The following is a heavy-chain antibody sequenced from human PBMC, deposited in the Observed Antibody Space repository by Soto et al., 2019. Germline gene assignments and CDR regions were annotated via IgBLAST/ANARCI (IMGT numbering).Heavy chain of an antibody. CDR3: ARAPVEVRAHPRLDAFDL. V-gene: IGHV3-53*01. J-gene: IGHJ3*01. CDR2: LYRGGVA. CDR1: GFIVRDNF. Sequence: PGGSLRLSCAASGFIVRDNFMIWVRQAPGKGLEWVSALYRGGVAYYADAVKGRFIVSRDNPENTLYLQMTSLGADDSAIYYCARAPVEVRAHPRLDAFDLWGQGTVVTVSS. D-gene: IGHD2-2*01.